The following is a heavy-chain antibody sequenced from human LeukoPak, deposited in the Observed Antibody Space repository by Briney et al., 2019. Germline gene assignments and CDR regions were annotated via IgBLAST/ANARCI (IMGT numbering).Heavy chain of an antibody. D-gene: IGHD2-2*01. J-gene: IGHJ4*02. CDR1: GYSFTSYW. V-gene: IGHV5-51*01. CDR2: IYPGDSDT. CDR3: ARIPPSDIVVVPAALDY. Sequence: GESLKISCKGSGYSFTSYWIGWVRQMPGKGLEWMGIIYPGDSDTRYSPSFQGQVTISADKSISTAYLQWSSLKASDTAMYYCARIPPSDIVVVPAALDYWGQGTLVTVSS.